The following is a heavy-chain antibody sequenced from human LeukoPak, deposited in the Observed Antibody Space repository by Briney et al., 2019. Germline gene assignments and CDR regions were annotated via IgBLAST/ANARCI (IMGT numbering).Heavy chain of an antibody. V-gene: IGHV1-2*02. Sequence: GASVKVSCKASGYTFTGYFMHWVRQAPGQGLEWMGWINPNSGGTNYAQKFQGRVTMTRDTSISTAYMELRRPRYDDTAVYYCATAVILAVFGDAFDIWGQGTLVTVSS. D-gene: IGHD3-3*02. CDR1: GYTFTGYF. CDR3: ATAVILAVFGDAFDI. J-gene: IGHJ3*02. CDR2: INPNSGGT.